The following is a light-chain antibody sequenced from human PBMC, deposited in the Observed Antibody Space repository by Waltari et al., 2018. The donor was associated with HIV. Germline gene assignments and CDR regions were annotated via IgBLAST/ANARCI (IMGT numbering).Light chain of an antibody. CDR2: GTS. Sequence: DIQMTQSPSSLSASVGDRVTITCRASQNIDNFLTWYQQKPGKAPTLLISGTSAFQSGVPSRFTVSGSGTDFTLTINSLQPEDFATYFCLQGYSTPLTFGPGTKVDIK. CDR1: QNIDNF. CDR3: LQGYSTPLT. V-gene: IGKV1-39*01. J-gene: IGKJ3*01.